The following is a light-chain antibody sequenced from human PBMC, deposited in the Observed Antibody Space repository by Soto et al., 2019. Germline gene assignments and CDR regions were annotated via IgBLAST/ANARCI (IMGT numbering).Light chain of an antibody. V-gene: IGKV1-39*01. J-gene: IGKJ1*01. Sequence: DIQMTQSPSTLSASVGDRVTITCRSSQSISSYLNWYQQKPGKAPKLLIYAASSLQSGVPSRFSGGGSGTDFTPTISSLQPEDVATYYCQKYNIAPSWTFGQGTKVDIK. CDR3: QKYNIAPSWT. CDR1: QSISSY. CDR2: AAS.